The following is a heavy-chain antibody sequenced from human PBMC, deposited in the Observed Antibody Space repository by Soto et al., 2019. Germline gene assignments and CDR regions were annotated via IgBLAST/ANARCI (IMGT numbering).Heavy chain of an antibody. CDR2: ISYDGSNK. CDR3: ARDNLPTWIQLWVDY. CDR1: GFTFNSYA. J-gene: IGHJ4*02. D-gene: IGHD5-18*01. V-gene: IGHV3-30-3*01. Sequence: QVQLVESGGGVVQPGRSLRLSCAASGFTFNSYAMHWVRQAPGKGLEWVAVISYDGSNKYYADSVKGRFTISRDNSKNTLYLQMNSLRAEDTAVYYCARDNLPTWIQLWVDYWGQATLVTVSS.